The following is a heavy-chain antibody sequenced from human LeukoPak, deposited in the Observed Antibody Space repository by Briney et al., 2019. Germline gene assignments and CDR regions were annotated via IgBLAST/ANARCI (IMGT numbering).Heavy chain of an antibody. V-gene: IGHV3-48*03. CDR2: ISSSGSTI. Sequence: PGGSLRLSCAASGFTFSSYEMNWVRQAPGKGLEWVPYISSSGSTIYYADSVKGRFTISRDNAKNSLYLQMNSLRAEDTAVYYCARLTMNVDIVATLRPRYYYYMDVWGKGTTVTISS. D-gene: IGHD5-12*01. CDR3: ARLTMNVDIVATLRPRYYYYMDV. J-gene: IGHJ6*03. CDR1: GFTFSSYE.